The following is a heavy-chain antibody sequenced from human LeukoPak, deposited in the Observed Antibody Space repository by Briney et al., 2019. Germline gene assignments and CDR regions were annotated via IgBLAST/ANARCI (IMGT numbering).Heavy chain of an antibody. CDR2: INAGNGNT. D-gene: IGHD6-6*01. CDR3: ARGGGSSSSVFDY. V-gene: IGHV1-3*01. Sequence: ASVKVSCKASGYTFTSHAIHWVRQAPGQRLEWMGWINAGNGNTKYSQKFQGRVTITRDTSASTAYMELSGLRSEDTAVFYCARGGGSSSSVFDYWGQGTLVTVSS. J-gene: IGHJ4*02. CDR1: GYTFTSHA.